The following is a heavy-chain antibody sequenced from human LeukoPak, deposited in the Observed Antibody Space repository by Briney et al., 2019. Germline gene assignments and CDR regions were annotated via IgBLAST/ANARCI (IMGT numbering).Heavy chain of an antibody. Sequence: PSETLSLTCAVYGGSFSGYYWSWIRQPPGKGLEWIGEINHSGSTNYNPSLKSRVTISVDTSKNQFSLKLSSVTAADTAVYYCARGVLTGVLYWGQGTLVTVSS. CDR1: GGSFSGYY. D-gene: IGHD7-27*01. V-gene: IGHV4-34*01. J-gene: IGHJ4*02. CDR3: ARGVLTGVLY. CDR2: INHSGST.